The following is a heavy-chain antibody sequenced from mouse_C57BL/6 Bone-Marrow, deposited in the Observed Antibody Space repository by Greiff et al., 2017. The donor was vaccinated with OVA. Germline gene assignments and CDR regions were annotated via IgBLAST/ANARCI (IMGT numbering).Heavy chain of an antibody. CDR3: ARHPLDASRGGDAMDY. D-gene: IGHD1-1*01. CDR2: ISNGGGST. CDR1: GFTFSDYY. J-gene: IGHJ4*01. V-gene: IGHV5-12*01. Sequence: EVQVVESGGGLVQPGGSLKLSCAASGFTFSDYYMYWVRQTPEKRLEWVAYISNGGGSTYYPDTVKGRFTISRDNAKNTLYLQMGRLKSEDTAMYYCARHPLDASRGGDAMDYWGQGTSVTVSS.